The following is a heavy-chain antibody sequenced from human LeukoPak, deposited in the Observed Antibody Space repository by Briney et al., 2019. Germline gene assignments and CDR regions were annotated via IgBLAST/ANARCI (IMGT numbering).Heavy chain of an antibody. Sequence: GASVKVSCKASGYTFTNYATIWVRQAPGQGLEWMGWINTNTGNPTYAQGFTGRFVFSLDTSVSTAYLQISSLKAEDTAVYYCARALGYCTNGVCQTWAVPGPWGQGTLVTVSS. CDR1: GYTFTNYA. D-gene: IGHD2-8*01. CDR3: ARALGYCTNGVCQTWAVPGP. V-gene: IGHV7-4-1*02. J-gene: IGHJ5*02. CDR2: INTNTGNP.